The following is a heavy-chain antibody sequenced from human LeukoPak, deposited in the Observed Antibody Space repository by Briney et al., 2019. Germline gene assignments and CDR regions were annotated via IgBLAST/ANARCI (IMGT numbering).Heavy chain of an antibody. CDR3: ARDTYGSGSYYNAPLDY. J-gene: IGHJ4*02. Sequence: GGSLRLSCAASGFTFSHHGMHWVRQAPGKGLEWVAFIRNDGSNNYYADSVKGRFTISRDNAKNSLYLQMNSLRAEDTAVYYCARDTYGSGSYYNAPLDYWGQGTLVTVSS. CDR1: GFTFSHHG. V-gene: IGHV3-30*02. D-gene: IGHD3-10*01. CDR2: IRNDGSNN.